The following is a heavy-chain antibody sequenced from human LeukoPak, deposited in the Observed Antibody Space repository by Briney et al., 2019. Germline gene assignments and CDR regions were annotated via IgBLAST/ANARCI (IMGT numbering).Heavy chain of an antibody. Sequence: GASVKVSCKASGGTFSSYAISWVRQAPGQGLEWMGGVIPIFGTANYAQKFQGRVTITADESTSTAYMGLSSLRSEDTAVYYCARDYYGSGEVNWFDPWGQGTLVTVSS. CDR1: GGTFSSYA. CDR3: ARDYYGSGEVNWFDP. CDR2: VIPIFGTA. J-gene: IGHJ5*02. V-gene: IGHV1-69*13. D-gene: IGHD3-10*01.